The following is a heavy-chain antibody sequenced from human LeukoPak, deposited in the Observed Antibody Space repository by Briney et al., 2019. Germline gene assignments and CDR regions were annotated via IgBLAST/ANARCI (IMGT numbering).Heavy chain of an antibody. CDR3: ASRPPTTMVRGVDY. V-gene: IGHV4-39*01. Sequence: PSETLSLTCTVSGGSISSSSYYWGWIRQPPGKGLEWIGSIYYSGSTYYNPSLKSRVTISVDTSKNQFSLKLSSVTAADTAVYYCASRPPTTMVRGVDYWGQGTLVTVSS. CDR2: IYYSGST. D-gene: IGHD3-10*01. CDR1: GGSISSSSYY. J-gene: IGHJ4*02.